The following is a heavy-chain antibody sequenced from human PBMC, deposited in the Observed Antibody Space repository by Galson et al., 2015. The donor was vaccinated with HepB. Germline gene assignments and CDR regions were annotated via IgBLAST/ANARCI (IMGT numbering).Heavy chain of an antibody. V-gene: IGHV3-11*01. CDR2: ISSSGATI. D-gene: IGHD3/OR15-3a*01. Sequence: SLRLSCAASGFTFSDYYITWIRQAPGKGLEWLSSISSSGATIKYADSVKGRFTISRDNARDSLYLQMNSLRDEDAAVYYCAKVGLTYALDIWGQGTMVTGSS. CDR1: GFTFSDYY. CDR3: AKVGLTYALDI. J-gene: IGHJ3*02.